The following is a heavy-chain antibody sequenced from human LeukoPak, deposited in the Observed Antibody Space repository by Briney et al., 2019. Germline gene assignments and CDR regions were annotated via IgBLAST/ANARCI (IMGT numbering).Heavy chain of an antibody. CDR2: IRYDGSNK. Sequence: GGSLRLSCAASGFTFSSYGMHWVRQAPGEGLEWVAFIRYDGSNKYYADSVKGRFTISRDNSKNTLYLQMNSLRAEDTAVYYCAKDERYSYGLGGYWGQGTLVTVSS. CDR1: GFTFSSYG. D-gene: IGHD5-18*01. J-gene: IGHJ4*02. V-gene: IGHV3-30*02. CDR3: AKDERYSYGLGGY.